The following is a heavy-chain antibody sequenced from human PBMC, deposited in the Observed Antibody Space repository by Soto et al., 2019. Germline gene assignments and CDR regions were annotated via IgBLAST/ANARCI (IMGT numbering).Heavy chain of an antibody. V-gene: IGHV5-51*01. Sequence: GESLKISFRTSGYKFTSYWIAWVRQMPGKGLEWMGIIFPSDSDTRYSPSFQGQVTISADRSTSTVFLQWASLKASDTAVYFCARKDKSGYFNWFDPWGQGTLVTVSS. D-gene: IGHD3-22*01. CDR3: ARKDKSGYFNWFDP. CDR2: IFPSDSDT. J-gene: IGHJ5*02. CDR1: GYKFTSYW.